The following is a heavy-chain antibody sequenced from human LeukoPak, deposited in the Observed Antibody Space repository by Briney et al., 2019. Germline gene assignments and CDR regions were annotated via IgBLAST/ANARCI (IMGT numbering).Heavy chain of an antibody. CDR2: IYYSGST. Sequence: PSETLSLTCTVSGGSISSYYWSWIRQPPGKGLEWIGYIYYSGSTNYNPSLKSRVTISVDTSKNQFSLKLSSVTAADTAGYYCARLMGASGSYYYYMDVWGKGTTVTVSS. J-gene: IGHJ6*03. V-gene: IGHV4-59*01. D-gene: IGHD1-26*01. CDR1: GGSISSYY. CDR3: ARLMGASGSYYYYMDV.